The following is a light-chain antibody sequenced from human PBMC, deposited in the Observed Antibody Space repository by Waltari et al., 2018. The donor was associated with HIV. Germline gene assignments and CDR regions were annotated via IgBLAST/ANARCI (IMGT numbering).Light chain of an antibody. CDR2: DVS. J-gene: IGLJ2*01. CDR1: SSDVGGYNY. Sequence: QSALTQPRSVSGSPGQSVTISCTGTSSDVGGYNYVSWCQQHPGKAPKLMIYDVSKRPSGVPDRFSGSKSGNTASLTISGLQAEDEADYYCCSYAGSYTVFGGGTKLTVL. CDR3: CSYAGSYTV. V-gene: IGLV2-11*01.